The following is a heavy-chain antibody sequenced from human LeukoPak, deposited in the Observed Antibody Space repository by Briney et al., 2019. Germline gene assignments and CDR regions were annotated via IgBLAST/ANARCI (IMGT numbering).Heavy chain of an antibody. CDR2: INPNSGGT. CDR3: ARVVEEQQLDNWFDP. CDR1: GYTFTGYY. V-gene: IGHV1-2*02. D-gene: IGHD6-13*01. Sequence: ASVKVPCKASGYTFTGYYMHWVRQAPGQGLEWMGWINPNSGGTNYAQKFQGRVTMTRDTSISTAYMELSRLRSDDTAVYYCARVVEEQQLDNWFDPWGQGTLVTVSS. J-gene: IGHJ5*02.